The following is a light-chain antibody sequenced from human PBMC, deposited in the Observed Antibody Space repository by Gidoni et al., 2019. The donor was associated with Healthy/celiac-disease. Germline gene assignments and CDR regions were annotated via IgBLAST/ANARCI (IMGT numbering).Light chain of an antibody. CDR1: QSISSY. V-gene: IGKV1-39*01. J-gene: IGKJ2*01. CDR2: AAS. Sequence: DIQMTQSPSSLSASVGDRVTITCRASQSISSYLNWYQQKPGKAPKLLIYAASSLQRGVPSRFSGSGAGTDFTHTISRLQPEDFATYYWQQSYSTPPTFGQGTKLEIK. CDR3: QQSYSTPPT.